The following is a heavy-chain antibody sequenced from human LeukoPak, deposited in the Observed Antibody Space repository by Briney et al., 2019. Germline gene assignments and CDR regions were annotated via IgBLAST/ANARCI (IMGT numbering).Heavy chain of an antibody. CDR1: GYTFTSYD. CDR3: ARDRFSRTSCITSLCYYYYMDV. D-gene: IGHD2-2*01. J-gene: IGHJ6*03. V-gene: IGHV1-8*01. Sequence: ASVKVSCKASGYTFTSYDINWVRQATGQGLEWMGWMNPNSGNTGYAQKFQGRVTMTRNTSISTAYMELSSLRSDDTAVYYCARDRFSRTSCITSLCYYYYMDVWGKGTTVTVSS. CDR2: MNPNSGNT.